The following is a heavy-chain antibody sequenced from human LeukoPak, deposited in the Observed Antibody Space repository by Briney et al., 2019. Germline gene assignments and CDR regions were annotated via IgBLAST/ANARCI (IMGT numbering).Heavy chain of an antibody. V-gene: IGHV3-23*01. D-gene: IGHD3-9*01. CDR1: GYTFNNAW. Sequence: GGSLRLSCAAPGYTFNNAWMSWVRQAPGKGLEWVSAISGSGGSTYYADSVKSRFTISRDNSKNTLYLQMSSRRAEDTAVYYCAKVSYDILTGYYEGFFDIWGQGTMVTVSS. CDR3: AKVSYDILTGYYEGFFDI. CDR2: ISGSGGST. J-gene: IGHJ3*02.